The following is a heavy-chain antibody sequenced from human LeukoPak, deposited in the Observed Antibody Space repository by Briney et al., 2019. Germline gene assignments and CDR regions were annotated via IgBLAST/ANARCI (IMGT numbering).Heavy chain of an antibody. CDR1: GWSFSGYY. Sequence: SETLSLTCAAYGWSFSGYYWSWIRQPPGKGLEWIGAINHSGSTDYDPFLKSRVTKSGDTSKNQFSLKLSSGTAEDTAVYYCARVTGYCSSTSCYAYFQHWGQGTLVTVSS. D-gene: IGHD2-2*01. J-gene: IGHJ1*01. V-gene: IGHV4-34*01. CDR2: INHSGST. CDR3: ARVTGYCSSTSCYAYFQH.